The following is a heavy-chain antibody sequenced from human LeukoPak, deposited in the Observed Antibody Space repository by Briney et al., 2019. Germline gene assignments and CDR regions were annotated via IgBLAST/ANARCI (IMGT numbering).Heavy chain of an antibody. J-gene: IGHJ4*02. CDR3: ARHTGTTGVDY. CDR1: GGSISSSSYY. D-gene: IGHD1-1*01. V-gene: IGHV4-39*01. Sequence: PSETLSLTCTDSGGSISSSSYYWGWIRQPPGKGLEWIGSIYYSGSTYYNPSLKSRVTISVDTSKNQFSLKLSSVTAADTAVYYCARHTGTTGVDYWGQGTLVTVSS. CDR2: IYYSGST.